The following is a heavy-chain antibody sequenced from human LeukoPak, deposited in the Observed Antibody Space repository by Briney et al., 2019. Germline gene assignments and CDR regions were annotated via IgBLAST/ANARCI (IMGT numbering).Heavy chain of an antibody. CDR1: GFTLSRYW. V-gene: IGHV3-7*01. D-gene: IGHD3-10*01. Sequence: GGSLRLSCAASGFTLSRYWMSWVRQAPGKGLDWVANIKQDGSEKYYVVSVKGRFTISRDNAKNSLFLQMNSLRAEDTAVYYCARDYYGSGSPYYFDYWGQGTLVTVSS. CDR3: ARDYYGSGSPYYFDY. J-gene: IGHJ4*02. CDR2: IKQDGSEK.